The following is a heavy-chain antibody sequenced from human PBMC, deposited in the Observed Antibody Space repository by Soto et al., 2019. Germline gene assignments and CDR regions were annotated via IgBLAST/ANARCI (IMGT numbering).Heavy chain of an antibody. CDR1: GYIFTSYS. CDR2: INTDNGYT. V-gene: IGHV1-3*04. D-gene: IGHD3-3*01. CDR3: ARGAYDLSSGYSYYCGMDV. J-gene: IGHJ6*02. Sequence: SSVKASCKASGYIFTSYSIHWFYQAPGQELQGVGWINTDNGYTKYSQKVPYRVTIYMHTTATTSSMALNCMTPVDRAVYYCARGAYDLSSGYSYYCGMDVWGQVTAVTVSS.